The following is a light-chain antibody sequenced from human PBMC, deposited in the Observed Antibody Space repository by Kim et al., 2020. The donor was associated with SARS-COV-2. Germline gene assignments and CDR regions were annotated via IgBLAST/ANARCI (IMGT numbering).Light chain of an antibody. CDR3: QSYDSSNWV. J-gene: IGLJ3*02. CDR2: EDN. CDR1: RRSIPSNC. Sequence: GKPATPPTTRSRRSIPSNCAQWYQQRPGSAPTTVIYEDNQRPSGVPDRFSGSIDSSSNSASLTISGLKTEDEADYYCQSYDSSNWVFGGGTQLTVL. V-gene: IGLV6-57*03.